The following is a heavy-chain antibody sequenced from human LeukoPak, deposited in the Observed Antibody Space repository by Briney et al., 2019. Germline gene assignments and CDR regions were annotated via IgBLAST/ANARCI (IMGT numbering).Heavy chain of an antibody. CDR3: ATLKGIAAAYDY. Sequence: GASVKVSCKVSGYTHTELSMHWVRQAPGKGREWMGGFDPEDDETTYAHKFQGRVTMTEDTSTDTAYLELSSLRSEDTAVYYCATLKGIAAAYDYWGQGTLVTVSS. J-gene: IGHJ4*02. CDR2: FDPEDDET. D-gene: IGHD6-13*01. CDR1: GYTHTELS. V-gene: IGHV1-24*01.